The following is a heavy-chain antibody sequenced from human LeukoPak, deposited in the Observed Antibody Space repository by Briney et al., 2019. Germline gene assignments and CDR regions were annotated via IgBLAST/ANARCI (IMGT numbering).Heavy chain of an antibody. CDR2: INPSDGDT. Sequence: GASVKVSCKASGYTFTSYNMQWVRQAPGQGLEWMGIINPSDGDTGYAQKFQGRVTMTRDTSTSTVHMELSSLRSEDTAVYYCAREKIHVFDIWGQGTMVPVSS. J-gene: IGHJ3*02. CDR1: GYTFTSYN. V-gene: IGHV1-46*01. CDR3: AREKIHVFDI.